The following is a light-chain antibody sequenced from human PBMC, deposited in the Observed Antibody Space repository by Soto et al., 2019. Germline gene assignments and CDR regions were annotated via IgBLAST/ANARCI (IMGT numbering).Light chain of an antibody. J-gene: IGKJ1*01. V-gene: IGKV1-39*01. CDR2: AAS. Sequence: DIQMTQSPSSLSASVGDRVTITCRASQSISSYLNWYQQKPGKAPKLLIYAASSLQSGVPSRFSGSGSGTDFTLTISNLQHEDFATYYCKQSYSTPRTFGQGTKVEIK. CDR1: QSISSY. CDR3: KQSYSTPRT.